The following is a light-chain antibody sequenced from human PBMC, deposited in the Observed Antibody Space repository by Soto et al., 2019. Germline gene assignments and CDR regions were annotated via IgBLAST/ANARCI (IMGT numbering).Light chain of an antibody. CDR1: QSINIW. J-gene: IGKJ5*01. CDR2: RAS. V-gene: IGKV1-5*03. Sequence: DIQMTQSPSTLSASVGERVTITCRASQSINIWLAWYQQKPGKAPNLLISRASTLESGVPSRFSGSGSGTEFTLTVSSLQPEDFATYYCQQLNSYPITFGQGTRLEI. CDR3: QQLNSYPIT.